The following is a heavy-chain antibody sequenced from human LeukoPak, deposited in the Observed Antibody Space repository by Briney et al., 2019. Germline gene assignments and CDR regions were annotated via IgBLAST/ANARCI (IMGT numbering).Heavy chain of an antibody. D-gene: IGHD1-26*01. Sequence: GGSLRLSCAASGFTFTNFAMHWVRQAPGKGLEWVAVISNDERNKYYADSVKGRFTISRDNSKNTLYLQMNSLRAEDTAVYYCARVLLPLYGMDVWGQGTTVTVSS. CDR1: GFTFTNFA. CDR2: ISNDERNK. CDR3: ARVLLPLYGMDV. V-gene: IGHV3-30*04. J-gene: IGHJ6*02.